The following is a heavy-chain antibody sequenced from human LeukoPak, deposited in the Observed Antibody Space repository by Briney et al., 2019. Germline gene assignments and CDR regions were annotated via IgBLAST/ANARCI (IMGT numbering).Heavy chain of an antibody. CDR3: ARESSGWYDY. V-gene: IGHV3-21*01. D-gene: IGHD6-19*01. CDR1: GFTFSSYT. CDR2: ISTSSAYI. Sequence: PGGSLRLSCAASGFTFSSYTMSWVRQAPEKGLEWVPSISTSSAYIYYADSVKGRFTISRDNAKTSLYLQMNSLRAEDTAVYYCARESSGWYDYWGQGTLDTVSS. J-gene: IGHJ4*02.